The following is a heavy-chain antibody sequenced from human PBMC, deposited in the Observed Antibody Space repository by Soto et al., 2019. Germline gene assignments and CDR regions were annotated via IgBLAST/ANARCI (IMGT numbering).Heavy chain of an antibody. Sequence: SETLSLTCSVSGGSISSVGHYWTWIRQQPGKGLEWIGYSCYSGSTDYNPSLKSRATISVDRSKNQFSLNLTSVTAADTAIYYCARESGGYDSSTRYGLDVWGQGTTVTVSS. CDR2: SCYSGST. V-gene: IGHV4-31*03. CDR3: ARESGGYDSSTRYGLDV. CDR1: GGSISSVGHY. D-gene: IGHD5-12*01. J-gene: IGHJ6*02.